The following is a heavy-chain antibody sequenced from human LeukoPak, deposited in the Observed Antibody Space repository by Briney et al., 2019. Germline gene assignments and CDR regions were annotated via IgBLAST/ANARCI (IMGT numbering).Heavy chain of an antibody. V-gene: IGHV3-7*03. CDR2: IIHNGNVN. D-gene: IGHD2-15*01. CDR3: ARFPWAHCSEC. J-gene: IGHJ3*01. CDR1: GFTFSSYW. Sequence: GGSLRLSCAASGFTFSSYWMNWARQAPGKGLEWVASIIHNGNVNYYVDSVKGRFTISRDNAKNSLYLQMSNLRAEDTAVYYCARFPWAHCSECWGQGTMVTVSS.